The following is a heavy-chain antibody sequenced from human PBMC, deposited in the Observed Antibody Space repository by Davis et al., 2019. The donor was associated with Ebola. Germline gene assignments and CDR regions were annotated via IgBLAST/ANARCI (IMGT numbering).Heavy chain of an antibody. D-gene: IGHD5-18*01. V-gene: IGHV1-18*01. CDR2: ISAYSGDT. CDR3: ARLAPDSAMQYFDF. CDR1: GYTFTNYG. J-gene: IGHJ4*02. Sequence: ASVKVSCKASGYTFTNYGITWVRQAPGQGLQWVGWISAYSGDTNYVQKLQGRVTMTTDTSTSTVHMELGSLRSDDTAVYYCARLAPDSAMQYFDFWGQGTLVTVSS.